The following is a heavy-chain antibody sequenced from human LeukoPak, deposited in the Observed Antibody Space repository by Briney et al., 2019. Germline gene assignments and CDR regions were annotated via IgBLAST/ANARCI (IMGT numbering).Heavy chain of an antibody. V-gene: IGHV3-23*01. CDR2: VSESGGST. J-gene: IGHJ4*02. CDR3: ARRGVVIRALIMFGFHKEAYYFHY. CDR1: GITLSNYG. D-gene: IGHD3-10*02. Sequence: GGSLRLSCAVSGITLSNYGMSWVRQAPGKGLEWVAGVSESGGSTNYADSVKGRFTISRDNAKNTLYLQMNSLRAEDTAVYFCARRGVVIRALIMFGFHKEAYYFHYGREGAVLSVS.